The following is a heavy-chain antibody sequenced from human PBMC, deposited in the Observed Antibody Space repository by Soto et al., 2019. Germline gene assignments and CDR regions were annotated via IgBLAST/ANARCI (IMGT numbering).Heavy chain of an antibody. Sequence: QVQLVQSGAEVKKPGASVKVSCKASGYTFTSYGISWVRQAPGQGLEWMGWISAYNGNTNYAQKLQGRVTMTTDTSTSTVYMELTSLRSDDTAFYYCARAVDYYDSSGYYAHEYFQHWGQGTLVTVSS. CDR2: ISAYNGNT. V-gene: IGHV1-18*01. J-gene: IGHJ1*01. CDR3: ARAVDYYDSSGYYAHEYFQH. CDR1: GYTFTSYG. D-gene: IGHD3-22*01.